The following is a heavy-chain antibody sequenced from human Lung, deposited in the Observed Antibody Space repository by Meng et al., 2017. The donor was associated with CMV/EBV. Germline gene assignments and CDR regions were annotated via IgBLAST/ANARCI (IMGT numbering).Heavy chain of an antibody. J-gene: IGHJ1*01. D-gene: IGHD3-3*02. Sequence: SVKVSCKASGGTFNSYVIYWVRQAPGQGLEWMGGITPISVTVNYAQRFQGRVTLTTDESTNKAYMELTGLRSDDTAVYFCARWSISIQHWGQGTLVTVSS. V-gene: IGHV1-69*05. CDR2: ITPISVTV. CDR1: GGTFNSYV. CDR3: ARWSISIQH.